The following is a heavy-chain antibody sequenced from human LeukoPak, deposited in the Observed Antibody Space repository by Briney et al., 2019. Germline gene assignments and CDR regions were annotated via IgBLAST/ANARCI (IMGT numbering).Heavy chain of an antibody. Sequence: PSETLSLTCTVSGGSISSYYWSWIRQPPGKGLEWIGYIYYSGSTNYNPSLKSRVTISVDTSKNQFSLKLSSVTAADTAVYYCAREARGAIFDYWGQGTLVTVSS. J-gene: IGHJ4*02. CDR1: GGSISSYY. D-gene: IGHD3-10*01. CDR3: AREARGAIFDY. CDR2: IYYSGST. V-gene: IGHV4-59*01.